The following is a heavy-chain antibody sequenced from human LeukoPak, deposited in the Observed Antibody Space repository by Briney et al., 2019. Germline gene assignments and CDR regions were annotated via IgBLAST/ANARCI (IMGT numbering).Heavy chain of an antibody. CDR1: GGSISSSSYY. V-gene: IGHV4-61*01. CDR2: IYYSGST. CDR3: ARGPLVRFLEWPTHHYFDY. J-gene: IGHJ4*02. D-gene: IGHD3-3*01. Sequence: SETLSLTCTVSGGSISSSSYYWSWIRQPPGKGLEWIGYIYYSGSTNYNPSLKSRVTISVDTSKNQFSLKLSSVTAADTAVYYCARGPLVRFLEWPTHHYFDYWGQGTLVTVSS.